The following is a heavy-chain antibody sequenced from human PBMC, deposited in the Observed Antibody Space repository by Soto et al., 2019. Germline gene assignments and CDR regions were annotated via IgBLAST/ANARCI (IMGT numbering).Heavy chain of an antibody. CDR1: GGTFSSYA. V-gene: IGHV1-69*06. J-gene: IGHJ4*02. D-gene: IGHD6-19*01. Sequence: ASVKVSCKASGGTFSSYAISWVRQAPGQGFEWMGGIIPIFGTANYAQKFQGRVTITADKSTSTAYMELSSLRSEDTAVYYCARGRAVAGTLFDYWGQGTLVTVSS. CDR2: IIPIFGTA. CDR3: ARGRAVAGTLFDY.